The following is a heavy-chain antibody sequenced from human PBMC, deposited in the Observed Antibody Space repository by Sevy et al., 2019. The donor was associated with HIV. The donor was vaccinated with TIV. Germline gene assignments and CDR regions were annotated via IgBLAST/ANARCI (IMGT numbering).Heavy chain of an antibody. D-gene: IGHD6-13*01. V-gene: IGHV1-3*01. CDR1: GYTFTSYA. CDR2: INAGNGNT. Sequence: ASVKVSCKASGYTFTSYAMHWVRQAPGQRLEWMGWINAGNGNTKYSQKFQGRVTITSDTSASTAYMELSSLRSEDTAVYYCARSEAAGTYYYYYGMDVWGQRTTVTVSS. J-gene: IGHJ6*02. CDR3: ARSEAAGTYYYYYGMDV.